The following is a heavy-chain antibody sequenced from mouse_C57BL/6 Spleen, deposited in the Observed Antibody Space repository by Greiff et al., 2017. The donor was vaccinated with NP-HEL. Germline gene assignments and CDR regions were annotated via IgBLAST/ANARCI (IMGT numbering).Heavy chain of an antibody. CDR3: ARGTTVVGGGYYYAMDY. CDR1: GYTFTNYW. J-gene: IGHJ4*01. Sequence: QVQLQQSGAELVRPGTSVKMSCKASGYTFTNYWIGWAKQRPGHGLEWIGDIYPGGGYTNYNEKFKGKATLTADKSSSTAYMQFSSLTSEDSAIYYCARGTTVVGGGYYYAMDYWGQGTSVTVSS. CDR2: IYPGGGYT. D-gene: IGHD1-1*01. V-gene: IGHV1-63*01.